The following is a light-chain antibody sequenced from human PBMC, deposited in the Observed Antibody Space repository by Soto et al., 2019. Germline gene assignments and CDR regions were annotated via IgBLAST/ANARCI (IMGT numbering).Light chain of an antibody. CDR2: DAS. J-gene: IGKJ5*01. CDR1: QSVDKF. Sequence: EVELTQSPAILSLSPGETATLSCRASQSVDKFLAWYQQRPGQPPRLLIFDASNRATGVPVRFSGSGSGTVFTLTITRLEPEDFALYYCQQYGGSPITFGLGTRLEIK. V-gene: IGKV3-11*01. CDR3: QQYGGSPIT.